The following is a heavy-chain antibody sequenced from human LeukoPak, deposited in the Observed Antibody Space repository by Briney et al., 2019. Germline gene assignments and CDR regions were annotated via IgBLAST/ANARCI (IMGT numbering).Heavy chain of an antibody. D-gene: IGHD3-3*01. V-gene: IGHV4-4*07. CDR2: IYTSGST. J-gene: IGHJ4*02. CDR1: GGSISRDY. CDR3: AREFDFWSGYYYFDY. Sequence: SETLSLTSTVSGGSISRDYWSWIRQPARKGLEWVGRIYTSGSTNYNHSLKSRVTMSVNTSKNQFSLKLSSVTAADTAVYYCAREFDFWSGYYYFDYWGQGTLVTVSS.